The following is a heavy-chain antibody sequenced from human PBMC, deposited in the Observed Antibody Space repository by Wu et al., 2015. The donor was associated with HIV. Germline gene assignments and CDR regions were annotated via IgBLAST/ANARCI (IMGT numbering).Heavy chain of an antibody. Sequence: QVQLVQSGAEVKKPGASVKVSCKASGYTFTSYGISWVRQAPGQGLEWMGWISAYNGNTNYAQKLQGRVTMTTDTSTSTAYMELRSLRSDDTAVYYCARDSFIPFITKGGEPHAFDIWGQGTMVTVSS. J-gene: IGHJ3*02. CDR2: ISAYNGNT. V-gene: IGHV1-18*01. CDR1: GYTFTSYG. D-gene: IGHD3-10*01. CDR3: ARDSFIPFITKGGEPHAFDI.